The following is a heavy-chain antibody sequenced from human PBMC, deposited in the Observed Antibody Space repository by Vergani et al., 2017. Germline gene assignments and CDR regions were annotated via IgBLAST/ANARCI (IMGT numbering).Heavy chain of an antibody. D-gene: IGHD3-22*01. CDR3: ARVXLKNYYDSSGSMDV. V-gene: IGHV1-18*01. J-gene: IGHJ6*02. CDR1: GYTFTSYG. Sequence: QVQLVQSGAEVKKPGASVKVSCKASGYTFTSYGISWVRQAPGQGLEWMGWISAYNGNTNYAQKLQGRVTMTTDTSTSTAYMELRSLRSDDTAVYYCARVXLKNYYDSSGSMDVWGQGTTVTVSS. CDR2: ISAYNGNT.